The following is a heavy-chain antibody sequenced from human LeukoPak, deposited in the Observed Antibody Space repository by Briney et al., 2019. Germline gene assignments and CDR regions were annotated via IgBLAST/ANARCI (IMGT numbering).Heavy chain of an antibody. Sequence: ASVKVSCKASGYTFTSYYMHWVRQAPGQGLEWMGIINPSGGSTSYAQKFQGRVTMTRDTSTGTVYMELSSLRSEDTAVYYCARERTHITMIVVVANYYYGMDVWGQGTTVTVSS. CDR3: ARERTHITMIVVVANYYYGMDV. CDR2: INPSGGST. CDR1: GYTFTSYY. V-gene: IGHV1-46*01. D-gene: IGHD3-22*01. J-gene: IGHJ6*02.